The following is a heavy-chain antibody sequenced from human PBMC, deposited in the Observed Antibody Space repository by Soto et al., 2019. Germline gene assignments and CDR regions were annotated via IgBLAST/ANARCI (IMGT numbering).Heavy chain of an antibody. CDR3: ARVDPSPFGELLSVSLEYAFDI. D-gene: IGHD3-10*01. CDR1: GGSISSGDYY. Sequence: SETLSLTCTVSGGSISSGDYYWSWIRQPPGKGLEWIGYIYYSGSTYYNPSLKSRVTISVDTSKNQFSLKLSSVTAADTAVYYCARVDPSPFGELLSVSLEYAFDIWGQGTMVTVSS. CDR2: IYYSGST. V-gene: IGHV4-30-4*01. J-gene: IGHJ3*02.